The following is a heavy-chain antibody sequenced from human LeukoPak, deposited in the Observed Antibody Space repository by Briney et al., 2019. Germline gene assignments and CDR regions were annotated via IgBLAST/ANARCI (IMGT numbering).Heavy chain of an antibody. V-gene: IGHV4-59*01. CDR1: GGSISSYY. CDR2: IYYGGST. Sequence: SETLSLTCTVSGGSISSYYWSWIRQPPGKGLEWIGYIYYGGSTNYNPSLKSRVTISVDTSKNQFSLKLSSVTAADTAVYYCARARGFGELLFWFDPWGQGTLVTVSS. J-gene: IGHJ5*02. D-gene: IGHD3-10*01. CDR3: ARARGFGELLFWFDP.